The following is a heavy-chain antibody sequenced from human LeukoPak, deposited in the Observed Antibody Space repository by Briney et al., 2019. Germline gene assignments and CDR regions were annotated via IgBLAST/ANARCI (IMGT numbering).Heavy chain of an antibody. V-gene: IGHV1-2*02. CDR2: INPNSGGT. Sequence: ASVKVSCKASGYTLTGYYMHWVRQAPGQGLEWMGWINPNSGGTNYAQKFQGRVTMTRDTSISTAYMELSRLRSDDTAVYYCAREDSSVLDPLDYWGQGTLVTVSS. J-gene: IGHJ4*02. CDR1: GYTLTGYY. CDR3: AREDSSVLDPLDY. D-gene: IGHD3-22*01.